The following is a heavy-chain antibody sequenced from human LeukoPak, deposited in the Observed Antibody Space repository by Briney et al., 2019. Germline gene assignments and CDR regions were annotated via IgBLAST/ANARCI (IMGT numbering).Heavy chain of an antibody. CDR1: GYSFTSYW. Sequence: KCGESLKISCKGSGYSFTSYWIGWVRQMPGKGLEWMGIIYPGDSDTRYSPSFQGQVTISADKSISTAYLQWSSLKASDTAMYYCARQQLAPTPGMDVWGQGTTVTVSS. CDR2: IYPGDSDT. V-gene: IGHV5-51*01. J-gene: IGHJ6*02. D-gene: IGHD6-13*01. CDR3: ARQQLAPTPGMDV.